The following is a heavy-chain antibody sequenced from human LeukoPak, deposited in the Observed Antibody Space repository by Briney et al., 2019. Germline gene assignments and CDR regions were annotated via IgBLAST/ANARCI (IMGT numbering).Heavy chain of an antibody. CDR1: GGSISSGSYY. V-gene: IGHV4-61*02. CDR2: IYTSGST. J-gene: IGHJ4*02. D-gene: IGHD5-12*01. CDR3: ARGVSGYSKVDY. Sequence: ASETLSLTCTVSGGSISSGSYYWSWIRQPAGKGLEWIGRIYTSGSTNYNPSLKSRVTISVDTSKNQFSLKLSSVTAADTAVYYCARGVSGYSKVDYWGQGILVTVSS.